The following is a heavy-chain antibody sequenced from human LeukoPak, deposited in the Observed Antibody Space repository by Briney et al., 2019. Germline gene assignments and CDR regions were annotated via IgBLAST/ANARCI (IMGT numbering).Heavy chain of an antibody. D-gene: IGHD1-26*01. Sequence: ASVKVSCKASGYTFTSYGISWVRHAPGQGLEWMGWISAYNGNTNYAQKLQGRVTMTTDTSTSTAYMELRSLRSDDTAVYYCARDRIARLGGSYRYNCFDPWGQGTLVTVSS. CDR2: ISAYNGNT. J-gene: IGHJ5*02. V-gene: IGHV1-18*01. CDR1: GYTFTSYG. CDR3: ARDRIARLGGSYRYNCFDP.